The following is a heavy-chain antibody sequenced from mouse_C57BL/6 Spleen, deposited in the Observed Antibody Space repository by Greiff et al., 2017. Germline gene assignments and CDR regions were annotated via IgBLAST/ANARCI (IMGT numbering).Heavy chain of an antibody. CDR3: ARHRTAQATVLNY. CDR2: ISSGGSYT. Sequence: EVKLVESGGDLVKPGGSLKLSCAASGFTFSSYGMSWVRQTPDKRLEWVATISSGGSYTYYPDSVKGRFTISRDNAKNTLYLQMSSLKSEDTAMYYCARHRTAQATVLNYWGQGTTLTVSS. J-gene: IGHJ2*01. V-gene: IGHV5-6*01. CDR1: GFTFSSYG. D-gene: IGHD3-2*02.